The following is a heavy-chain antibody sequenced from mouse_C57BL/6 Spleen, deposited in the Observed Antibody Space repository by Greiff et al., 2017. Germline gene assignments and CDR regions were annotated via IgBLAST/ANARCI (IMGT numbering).Heavy chain of an antibody. CDR2: IHPRRGTT. J-gene: IGHJ1*03. V-gene: IGHV1-81*01. Sequence: VKLTEPGAELARPGASVTLSCKASGYTFTSYGISWVKQRTGQGLEWIGEIHPRRGTTNYNEKFKGKATLTADKSSSTAYMELRSLTSEDSAVYFSARSLYDYGGVWGTGTTVTVSS. CDR3: ARSLYDYGGV. CDR1: GYTFTSYG. D-gene: IGHD2-4*01.